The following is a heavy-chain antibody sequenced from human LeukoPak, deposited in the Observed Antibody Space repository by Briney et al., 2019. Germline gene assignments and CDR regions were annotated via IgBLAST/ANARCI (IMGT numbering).Heavy chain of an antibody. CDR3: TTDDLEYYHSSGLDY. CDR2: IKQDGSEK. CDR1: GFTFSSYW. J-gene: IGHJ4*02. D-gene: IGHD3-22*01. V-gene: IGHV3-7*01. Sequence: HPGGSLRLSCAASGFTFSSYWMSWGRQATGKGLEWVANIKQDGSEKYYVDSVKGRFTISRDNAKNSLYLQMNSLRAEDTAVYYCTTDDLEYYHSSGLDYWGQGTLVTVSS.